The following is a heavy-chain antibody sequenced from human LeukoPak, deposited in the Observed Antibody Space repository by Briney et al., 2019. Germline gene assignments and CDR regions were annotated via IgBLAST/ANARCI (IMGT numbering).Heavy chain of an antibody. V-gene: IGHV4-34*01. Sequence: PSETLSLTCAVYGGSFSGYYWSWIRQPPGKGLEWIGEINHSGSTNYNPSLKSRVTISVDTSKNKFSLKLSSVTAADTAVYYCARGYYDFWSGYGYFGYWGQGTLVTVSS. CDR2: INHSGST. D-gene: IGHD3-3*01. J-gene: IGHJ4*02. CDR3: ARGYYDFWSGYGYFGY. CDR1: GGSFSGYY.